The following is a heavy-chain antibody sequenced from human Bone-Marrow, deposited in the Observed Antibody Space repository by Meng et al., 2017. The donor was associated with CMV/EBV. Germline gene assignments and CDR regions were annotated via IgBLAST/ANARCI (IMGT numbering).Heavy chain of an antibody. CDR1: GGSISSYY. D-gene: IGHD2-2*01. Sequence: SETLSLTCTVSGGSISSYYWSWIRQPPGKGLEWIGEINHSGSTNYNPSLKSRVTISVDTSKNQFSLKLSSVTAADTAVYYCARPHCSSTSCYPAYYYYGMDVWGQGTTVTVSS. CDR2: INHSGST. J-gene: IGHJ6*02. CDR3: ARPHCSSTSCYPAYYYYGMDV. V-gene: IGHV4-34*01.